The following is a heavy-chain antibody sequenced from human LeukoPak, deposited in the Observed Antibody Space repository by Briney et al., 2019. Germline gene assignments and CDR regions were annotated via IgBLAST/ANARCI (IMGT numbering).Heavy chain of an antibody. Sequence: ASVKVSCKASGYTFTSYDINWVRQATGQGLEWLGWMNPNSGNTGYAQKFQGRVTMTRNTSISTAYMELSSLRSEDTAVYYCARGGGYLGSVWFDPWGQGTLVTVSS. V-gene: IGHV1-8*01. CDR3: ARGGGYLGSVWFDP. CDR2: MNPNSGNT. D-gene: IGHD5-12*01. J-gene: IGHJ5*02. CDR1: GYTFTSYD.